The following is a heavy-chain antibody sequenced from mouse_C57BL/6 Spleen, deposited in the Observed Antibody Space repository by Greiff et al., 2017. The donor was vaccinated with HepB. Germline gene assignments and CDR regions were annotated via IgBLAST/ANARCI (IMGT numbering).Heavy chain of an antibody. V-gene: IGHV5-4*01. CDR2: ISDGGSYT. Sequence: EVQRVESGGGLVKPGGSLKLSCAASGFTFSSYAMSWVRQTPEKRLEWVATISDGGSYTYYPDNVKGRFTISRDTAKNNLYLQMSHLKSEDTAMYYCARGTLDYFDYWGQGTTLTVSS. CDR3: ARGTLDYFDY. J-gene: IGHJ2*01. CDR1: GFTFSSYA.